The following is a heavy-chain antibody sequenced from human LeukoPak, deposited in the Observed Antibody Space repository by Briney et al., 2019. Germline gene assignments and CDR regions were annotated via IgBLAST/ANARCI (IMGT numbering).Heavy chain of an antibody. Sequence: SETLSLTCTVSGGSISSGGYYWSWIRQHPGKGLEWIGYIYYSGNTNYNPSLKSRVTISVDTSKNQFSLKLSSVTAADTAVYYCARHLGYCSSSGCNSWFDPWGQGTLVTVSS. D-gene: IGHD2-2*03. CDR1: GGSISSGGYY. V-gene: IGHV4-61*08. CDR2: IYYSGNT. CDR3: ARHLGYCSSSGCNSWFDP. J-gene: IGHJ5*02.